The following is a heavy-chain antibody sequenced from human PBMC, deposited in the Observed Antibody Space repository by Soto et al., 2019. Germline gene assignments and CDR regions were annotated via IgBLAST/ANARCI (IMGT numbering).Heavy chain of an antibody. CDR1: GFTFSSYG. CDR3: AKGVGYYDGSGSYYNGLV. Sequence: QVQLVESGGGVVQPGRSLRLSCAASGFTFSSYGMHWVRQAPGKGLEWVAVISYDGSNKYYADSVKGRFTISRDNSKNTLYLQMNSLRAEDTAVYYCAKGVGYYDGSGSYYNGLVWGQGTLVTVSS. D-gene: IGHD3-10*01. V-gene: IGHV3-30*18. CDR2: ISYDGSNK. J-gene: IGHJ4*02.